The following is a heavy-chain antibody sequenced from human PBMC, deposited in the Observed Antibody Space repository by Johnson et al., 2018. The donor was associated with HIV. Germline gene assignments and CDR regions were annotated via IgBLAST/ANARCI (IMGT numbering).Heavy chain of an antibody. D-gene: IGHD2-8*02. CDR1: GFTFSNYP. J-gene: IGHJ3*02. Sequence: VQLVESGGGVVQPGKSLRLSCAASGFTFSNYPLHWVRQAPGKGLEWVALISYDGTNKYYADSVKGRFTISRDNSKNTVFVQMNSLRAEDTAVYYCARGSISLILVGAFDIWGQGTMVTVSS. V-gene: IGHV3-30-3*01. CDR2: ISYDGTNK. CDR3: ARGSISLILVGAFDI.